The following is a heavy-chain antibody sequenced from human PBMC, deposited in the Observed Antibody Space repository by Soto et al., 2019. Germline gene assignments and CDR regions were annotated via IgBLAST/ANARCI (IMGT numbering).Heavy chain of an antibody. CDR1: GGTFSSYT. D-gene: IGHD2-15*01. V-gene: IGHV1-69*02. J-gene: IGHJ3*02. Sequence: QVQLVQSGAEVKKPGSSVKVSCKASGGTFSSYTISWVRQAPGQGLEWIGRIIPILGIANYAQKFQGRVTITADKSTSTAYMELSSLRSEDTAVYYCARGCSGGSCYSGAFDIWGQGTMVTVSS. CDR2: IIPILGIA. CDR3: ARGCSGGSCYSGAFDI.